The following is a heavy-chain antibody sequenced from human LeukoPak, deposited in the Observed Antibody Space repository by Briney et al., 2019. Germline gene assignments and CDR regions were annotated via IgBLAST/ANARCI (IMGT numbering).Heavy chain of an antibody. CDR3: ARDFYDGFALDY. D-gene: IGHD2/OR15-2a*01. Sequence: GESLRLSCAASGFAFNTYSMNWVRQAPGKGLEWVSFIFSSSTYIYYTDSVKGGFTISRDNARNSLYLQMDNLRAEDTGVYYCARDFYDGFALDYWGQGTLVTVSS. CDR2: IFSSSTYI. CDR1: GFAFNTYS. V-gene: IGHV3-21*03. J-gene: IGHJ4*02.